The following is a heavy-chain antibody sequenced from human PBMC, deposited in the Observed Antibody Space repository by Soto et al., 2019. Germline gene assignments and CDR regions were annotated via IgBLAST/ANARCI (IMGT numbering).Heavy chain of an antibody. CDR1: GFTVSSNY. J-gene: IGHJ6*03. V-gene: IGHV3-66*01. CDR3: AREAYCGGDCYYMDF. D-gene: IGHD2-21*01. CDR2: IYSGGST. Sequence: LRLSCAASGFTVSSNYMSWVRQAPGKGLEWVSVIYSGGSTYYADSVKGRFTISRDNSKNTLYLQMNSLRAEDTAVYYCAREAYCGGDCYYMDFWGKGTTVTVSS.